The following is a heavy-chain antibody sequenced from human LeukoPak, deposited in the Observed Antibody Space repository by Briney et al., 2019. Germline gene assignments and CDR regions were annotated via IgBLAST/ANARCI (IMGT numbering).Heavy chain of an antibody. Sequence: PGGSLRLSCAASGFTFSDYYMSWIRQAPGKGLEWVSYISSSSSYTNCADSVKGRFTISRDNAKSSLYLQMNSLRAEDTAIFYCARRFGGGWYAFDIWGQGTMVTVSS. J-gene: IGHJ3*02. V-gene: IGHV3-11*03. CDR2: ISSSSSYT. CDR3: ARRFGGGWYAFDI. D-gene: IGHD6-19*01. CDR1: GFTFSDYY.